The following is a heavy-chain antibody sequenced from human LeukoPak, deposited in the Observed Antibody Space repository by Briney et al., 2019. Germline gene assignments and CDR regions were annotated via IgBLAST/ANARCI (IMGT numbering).Heavy chain of an antibody. V-gene: IGHV3-7*01. D-gene: IGHD3-10*01. J-gene: IGHJ6*03. CDR1: GFTFSSYW. CDR3: ARSMLRSSWSGRYYYYYYMDV. Sequence: GGSLRLSCAASGFTFSSYWMSWVRQAPGKGLEWVANIKQDGSEKYYVDSVKGRFTISRDNAKNSLYLQMNSLRAEDTAVYYCARSMLRSSWSGRYYYYYYMDVWGKGTTVTVSS. CDR2: IKQDGSEK.